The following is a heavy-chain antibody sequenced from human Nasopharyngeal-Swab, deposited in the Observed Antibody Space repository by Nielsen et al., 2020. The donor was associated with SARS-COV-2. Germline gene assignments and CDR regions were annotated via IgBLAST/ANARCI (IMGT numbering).Heavy chain of an antibody. V-gene: IGHV6-1*01. Sequence: SQTLSLTCALSWDTVSSNTAAWNWIRPSPSSCLAWLGSTYYRSMWNNDYAVSVRGRITINPDPSKNQFSLQLNSVTPEDTAVYYCARIAVAVSPVWGQGTLVTVSS. J-gene: IGHJ4*02. D-gene: IGHD6-19*01. CDR2: TYYRSMWNN. CDR1: WDTVSSNTAA. CDR3: ARIAVAVSPV.